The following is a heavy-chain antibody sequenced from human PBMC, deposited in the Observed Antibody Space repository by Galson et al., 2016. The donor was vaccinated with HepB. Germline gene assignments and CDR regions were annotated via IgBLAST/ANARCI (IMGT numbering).Heavy chain of an antibody. V-gene: IGHV3-43*01. CDR2: IRWDGDTT. D-gene: IGHD7-27*01. CDR1: GFTFDDYT. CDR3: SRDFTGERDS. J-gene: IGHJ5*01. Sequence: SLRLSCAASGFTFDDYTMHWVRQAPGKGLEWVCLIRWDGDTTYYADSVKGRFTISRDIAKNTLYLQMNSLRVDDTAVYYCSRDFTGERDSWGQGTLVTVSS.